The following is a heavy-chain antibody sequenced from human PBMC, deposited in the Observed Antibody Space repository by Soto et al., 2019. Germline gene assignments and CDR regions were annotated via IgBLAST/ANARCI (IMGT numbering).Heavy chain of an antibody. CDR3: ARRYGPGFAY. Sequence: PSETLSLTCTVSGGSVSSGSYYWSWIRQPPGKGLEWIGYIYYSGSTNSNPSLKSRVTISVDTSKNQFSLKLSSVTAADTAVYYCARRYGPGFAYWGQGTLVTVSS. J-gene: IGHJ4*02. D-gene: IGHD4-17*01. CDR2: IYYSGST. CDR1: GGSVSSGSYY. V-gene: IGHV4-61*01.